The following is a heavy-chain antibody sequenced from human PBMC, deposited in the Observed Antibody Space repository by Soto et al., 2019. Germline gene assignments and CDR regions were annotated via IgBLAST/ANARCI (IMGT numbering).Heavy chain of an antibody. J-gene: IGHJ4*02. CDR2: IYYSGST. D-gene: IGHD5-18*01. V-gene: IGHV4-39*01. CDR1: GGSISSSSYY. Sequence: SETLSLTCTVSGGSISSSSYYWGWIRQPPGKGLEWIGSIYYSGSTYYNPPLKSRVTISVDTSKNQFSLKLSSVTAADTAVYYCASHDCAGYSYGQSFDYWGQGTLVTVSS. CDR3: ASHDCAGYSYGQSFDY.